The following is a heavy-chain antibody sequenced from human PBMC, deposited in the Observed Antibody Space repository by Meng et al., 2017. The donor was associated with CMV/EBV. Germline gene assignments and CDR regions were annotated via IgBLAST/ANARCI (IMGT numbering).Heavy chain of an antibody. CDR3: ARHLAAIFGVDAFDI. V-gene: IGHV3-11*01. Sequence: GGSLRLSCAASGFTFSDYYMSWIRQAPGKGLAWVSYISSSGSTRYYADSGKGRFTISRDNAKNSLYLQMNSLRAEDTAVYYCARHLAAIFGVDAFDIWGQGTMVTVSS. J-gene: IGHJ3*02. CDR1: GFTFSDYY. CDR2: ISSSGSTR. D-gene: IGHD3-3*01.